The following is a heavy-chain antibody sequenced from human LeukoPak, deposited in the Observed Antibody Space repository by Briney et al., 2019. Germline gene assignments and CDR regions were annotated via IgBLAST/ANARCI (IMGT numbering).Heavy chain of an antibody. Sequence: SWIRHHPGKGLEWIGYIYYSGSTYYNPSLKSRDIISVDTSNNQFSLKLSSVTAADTAVYYCARGSSSSGFDYWGQGTLVTVSA. V-gene: IGHV4-31*02. CDR2: IYYSGST. CDR3: ARGSSSSGFDY. J-gene: IGHJ4*02. D-gene: IGHD6-6*01.